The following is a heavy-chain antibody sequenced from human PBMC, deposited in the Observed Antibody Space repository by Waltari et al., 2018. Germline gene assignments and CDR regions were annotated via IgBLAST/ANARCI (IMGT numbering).Heavy chain of an antibody. D-gene: IGHD3-22*01. CDR2: ISAYNGNT. V-gene: IGHV1-18*01. J-gene: IGHJ4*02. CDR3: STSLKTYYYDSSGYYPCVY. Sequence: QVQLVQSGAEVKKPGASVKVSCKASGYTFTSYGISWVRQAPGQGLEWMGWISAYNGNTNYAQMLQGRVTMTTDTSPSTAYMELRILSSDDTAVYYCSTSLKTYYYDSSGYYPCVYWGQGTLVTVSS. CDR1: GYTFTSYG.